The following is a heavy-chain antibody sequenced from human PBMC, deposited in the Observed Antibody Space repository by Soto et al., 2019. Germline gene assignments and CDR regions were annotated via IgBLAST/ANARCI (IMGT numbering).Heavy chain of an antibody. J-gene: IGHJ5*02. CDR1: GFTFSNAW. V-gene: IGHV3-15*01. CDR3: TGLGYCSGGSCPRGQYHWFDP. Sequence: EVQLVESGGGLVKPGGSLRLSCAASGFTFSNAWMSWVRQAPGKGLEWVGRIKSKTDGGTTDYAAPVKGRFTISRDDSKNTLYLQMNSLKTEDTAVYYCTGLGYCSGGSCPRGQYHWFDPWGQGTLVTVSS. CDR2: IKSKTDGGTT. D-gene: IGHD2-15*01.